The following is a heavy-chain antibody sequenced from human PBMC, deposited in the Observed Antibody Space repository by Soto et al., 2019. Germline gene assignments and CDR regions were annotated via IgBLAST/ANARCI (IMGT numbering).Heavy chain of an antibody. Sequence: GGSLRLSCAASGFTFSSYSMNWVRQAPGKGLEWVSYISSSSSTIYYADSVKGRFTISRDNAKNSLYLQMSSLRDEDTAVYYCASGGGDWGSNFDYWGQGTLVTVSS. J-gene: IGHJ4*02. CDR1: GFTFSSYS. CDR2: ISSSSSTI. V-gene: IGHV3-48*02. D-gene: IGHD7-27*01. CDR3: ASGGGDWGSNFDY.